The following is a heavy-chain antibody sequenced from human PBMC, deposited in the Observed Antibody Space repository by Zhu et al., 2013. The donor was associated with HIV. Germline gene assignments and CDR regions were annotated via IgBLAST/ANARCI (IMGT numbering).Heavy chain of an antibody. Sequence: QVQLVQSGTEVKKPGASVKVSCKASGYTFTGNYIHWVRQAPGQGLEWMGWINPNSGGTNYAQKFQGRVTMTRDTSISTAYIDLSRLRSDDTAVYYCARVPYVEYGPPTYHYYMDVWGEGTTVTVS. CDR2: INPNSGGT. CDR3: ARVPYVEYGPPTYHYYMDV. J-gene: IGHJ6*03. V-gene: IGHV1-2*02. CDR1: GYTFTGNY. D-gene: IGHD3-10*01.